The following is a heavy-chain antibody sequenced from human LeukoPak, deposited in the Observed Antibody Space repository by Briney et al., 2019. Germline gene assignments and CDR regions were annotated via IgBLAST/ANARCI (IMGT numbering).Heavy chain of an antibody. CDR2: IYYSGST. Sequence: SETLSLTCTVSGGSISSSSYYWGWTRQPPGRGLEWIGSIYYSGSTYYNPSLKRRVTISVDTSKNQYSLKLSSVTAADTAVFYCARQYYYDSSGYYFGYWGQGILITVSS. CDR1: GGSISSSSYY. J-gene: IGHJ4*02. CDR3: ARQYYYDSSGYYFGY. V-gene: IGHV4-39*01. D-gene: IGHD3-22*01.